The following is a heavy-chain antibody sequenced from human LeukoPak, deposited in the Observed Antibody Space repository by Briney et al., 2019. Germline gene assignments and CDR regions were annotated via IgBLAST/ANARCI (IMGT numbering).Heavy chain of an antibody. J-gene: IGHJ4*02. V-gene: IGHV3-23*01. Sequence: GGSLRLSCAASGFTFSSYAMSWVRQAPGKGLEWVSALSGSGGRTYYADSVKGRFTISRDNSKNTLYLQMNSLRAEDTAVYYCATGDSSGWYRYYFDYWGQGTLVTVSS. CDR1: GFTFSSYA. CDR3: ATGDSSGWYRYYFDY. CDR2: LSGSGGRT. D-gene: IGHD6-19*01.